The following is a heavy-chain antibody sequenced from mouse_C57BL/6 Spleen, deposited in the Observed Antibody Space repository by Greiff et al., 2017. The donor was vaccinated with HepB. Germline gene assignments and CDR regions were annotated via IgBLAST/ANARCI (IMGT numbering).Heavy chain of an antibody. V-gene: IGHV1-62-2*01. J-gene: IGHJ2*01. CDR1: GYTFTEYT. CDR3: ARHEWKNYDYEKYFDY. CDR2: VYPGSGSI. Sequence: VQLQQSGAELVKPGASVKLSCKASGYTFTEYTIHWVQQRSGQGLEWIGWVYPGSGSIKYNEKFKDKATLTADKSSSTVYMELSRLTSDNSAVYFCARHEWKNYDYEKYFDYWGQGTTLTVSS. D-gene: IGHD2-4*01.